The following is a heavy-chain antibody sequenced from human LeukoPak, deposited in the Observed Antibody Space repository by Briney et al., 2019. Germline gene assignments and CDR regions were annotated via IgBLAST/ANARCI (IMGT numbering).Heavy chain of an antibody. D-gene: IGHD4/OR15-4a*01. Sequence: GGSLRLSCAASGFTFSSFWMHWVRQAPGKGLVWVSGINSDGATTGYAGSVKGRFTISRDNAKNMLYLQMNSLRAEDTAVYYCARGGYGAHMGWGQGTLVTVSS. V-gene: IGHV3-74*01. J-gene: IGHJ4*02. CDR3: ARGGYGAHMG. CDR1: GFTFSSFW. CDR2: INSDGATT.